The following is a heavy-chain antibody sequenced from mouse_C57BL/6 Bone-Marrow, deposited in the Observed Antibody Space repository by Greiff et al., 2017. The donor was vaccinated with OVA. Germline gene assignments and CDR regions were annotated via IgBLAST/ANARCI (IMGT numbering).Heavy chain of an antibody. V-gene: IGHV1-55*01. CDR2: IYPGSGST. CDR3: ARLLRYCYAMDY. Sequence: QVQLQQPGAELVQPGSSVKMSCKASGYTFTSSWITLVKPSPFPGLAWIGDIYPGSGSTNYNEKFKSKATLTVDTSSSTAYMQLSSLTSEDSAVYYCARLLRYCYAMDYWGQGTSVTVSS. D-gene: IGHD1-1*01. J-gene: IGHJ4*01. CDR1: GYTFTSSW.